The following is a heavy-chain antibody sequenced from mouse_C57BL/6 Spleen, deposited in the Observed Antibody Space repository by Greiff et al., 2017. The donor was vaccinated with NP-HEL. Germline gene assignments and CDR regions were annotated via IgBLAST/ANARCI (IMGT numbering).Heavy chain of an antibody. D-gene: IGHD1-1*01. CDR1: GYAFSSSW. CDR3: ARYSTVVATRYFEV. Sequence: QVQLQQSGPELVKPGASVKISCKASGYAFSSSWMNWVKQRPGKGLEWIGRIYPGDGDTNYNGKFKGKATLTADKSSSTAYKQLSSLTSEDSAVYFCARYSTVVATRYFEVWGTGTTVTVAS. V-gene: IGHV1-82*01. J-gene: IGHJ1*03. CDR2: IYPGDGDT.